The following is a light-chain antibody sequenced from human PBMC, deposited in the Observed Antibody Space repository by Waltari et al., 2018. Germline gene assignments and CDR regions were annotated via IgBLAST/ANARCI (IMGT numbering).Light chain of an antibody. CDR1: NIGRKS. V-gene: IGLV3-21*04. CDR2: YDS. Sequence: YVLTQPPSVSVDPGKTARLTCGGDNIGRKSVNWYQQKHGQAPVLVMFYDSDRPSEIPERFSGSNSGNTATLTISWVEAGDEADYHCQVWDDVTDSGVFGGGTKLTVL. J-gene: IGLJ3*02. CDR3: QVWDDVTDSGV.